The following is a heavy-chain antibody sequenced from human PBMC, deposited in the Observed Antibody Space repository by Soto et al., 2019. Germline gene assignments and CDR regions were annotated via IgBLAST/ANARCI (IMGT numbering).Heavy chain of an antibody. J-gene: IGHJ3*01. CDR1: GFTVSSSY. CDR2: IYSSGSA. CDR3: VRDLIGYCASSGCQTL. D-gene: IGHD2-2*01. V-gene: IGHV3-66*01. Sequence: PGGSLRLSCAASGFTVSSSYMSWVRQAPGKGLEWISVIYSSGSAYFKDSVQGRFTISRDNSENTMYLQMNSLRAEDTAVYHCVRDLIGYCASSGCQTLWGQGTMVTVSS.